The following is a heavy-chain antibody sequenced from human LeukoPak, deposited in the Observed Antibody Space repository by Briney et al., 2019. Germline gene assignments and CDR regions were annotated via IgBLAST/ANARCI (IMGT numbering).Heavy chain of an antibody. CDR2: IYYSGST. CDR3: ARVSSGWPGFDY. CDR1: GGSISSYY. Sequence: SETLSLACTVSGGSISSYYWSWIRQPPGKGLEWIGYIYYSGSTNYNPSLKSQVTISVDTPKNQFSLKLSSVTAADTAVYYCARVSSGWPGFDYWGQGTLVTVSS. D-gene: IGHD6-19*01. J-gene: IGHJ4*02. V-gene: IGHV4-59*01.